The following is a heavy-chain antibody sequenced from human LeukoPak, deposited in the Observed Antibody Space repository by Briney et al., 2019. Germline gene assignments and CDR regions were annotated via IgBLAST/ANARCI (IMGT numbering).Heavy chain of an antibody. Sequence: GGSLRLSCAASGFTFDDYGMSWVRQAPGKGLEWVSGINWNGGSTGYADSVKGRFTISRDNAKNSLYLQMNSLRAEDTAVYYCARDYSPYYYDSSGRGDYWGQGTLVTVSS. CDR3: ARDYSPYYYDSSGRGDY. V-gene: IGHV3-20*04. D-gene: IGHD3-22*01. CDR2: INWNGGST. CDR1: GFTFDDYG. J-gene: IGHJ4*02.